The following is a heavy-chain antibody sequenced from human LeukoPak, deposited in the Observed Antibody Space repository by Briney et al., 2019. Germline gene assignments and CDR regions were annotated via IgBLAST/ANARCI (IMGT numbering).Heavy chain of an antibody. D-gene: IGHD5-24*01. CDR2: INHSGST. CDR3: ASRKRDERNNTRFDY. CDR1: GGSISSYY. Sequence: SETLSLTCTVSGGSISSYYWSWIRQPPGKGLEWIGEINHSGSTNYNPSLKSRVTISVDTSKNQFSLKLSSVTAADTAVYYCASRKRDERNNTRFDYWGQGTLVTVSS. J-gene: IGHJ4*02. V-gene: IGHV4-34*01.